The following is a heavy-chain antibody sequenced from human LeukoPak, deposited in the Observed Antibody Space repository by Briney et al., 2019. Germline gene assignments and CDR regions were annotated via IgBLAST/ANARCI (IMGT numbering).Heavy chain of an antibody. CDR3: AKDLPDSRESLTGHWFDP. D-gene: IGHD3-10*01. V-gene: IGHV3-23*01. CDR1: GFTFSSYA. CDR2: ITGGGDST. Sequence: PGGSLRLSCAASGFTFSSYAMSWVRQAPGKGLEWVSAITGGGDSTYYADSVKGRFTIFRDKSKNTLYLQMNSLRAEDTAVYYCAKDLPDSRESLTGHWFDPWGQGTLVTVSS. J-gene: IGHJ5*02.